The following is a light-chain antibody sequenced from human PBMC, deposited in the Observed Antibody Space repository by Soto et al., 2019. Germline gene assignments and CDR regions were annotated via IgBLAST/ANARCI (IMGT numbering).Light chain of an antibody. J-gene: IGLJ1*01. Sequence: QSVLAQPASVSGSPGQSITISCTGTTSDIAGYNYVSWYQQHPGKAPKLLIYEVTSRASGVSHRFSGSKSGNTASLTISGLQAEDEAEYYCNSYTSASFYFFRTVTKVTVL. CDR1: TSDIAGYNY. V-gene: IGLV2-14*01. CDR3: NSYTSASFYF. CDR2: EVT.